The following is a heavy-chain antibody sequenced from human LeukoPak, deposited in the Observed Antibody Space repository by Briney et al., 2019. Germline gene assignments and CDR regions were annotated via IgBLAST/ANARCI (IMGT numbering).Heavy chain of an antibody. CDR1: GFTFSNAW. Sequence: GSLRLSCAASGFTFSNAWMSWVRQAPGKGLEWVARIKSKTDGGTTDYAAPVKGRFTISRDDSKNTLYLQMNSLKTEDTAVYYCTTDPKQLPFDYWGQGTLVTVSS. D-gene: IGHD6-13*01. CDR3: TTDPKQLPFDY. CDR2: IKSKTDGGTT. J-gene: IGHJ4*02. V-gene: IGHV3-15*01.